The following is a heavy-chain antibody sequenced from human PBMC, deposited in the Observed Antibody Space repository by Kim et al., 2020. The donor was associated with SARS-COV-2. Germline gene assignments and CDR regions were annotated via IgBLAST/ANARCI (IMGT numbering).Heavy chain of an antibody. J-gene: IGHJ4*02. CDR3: ARGKGTGYSAFDY. V-gene: IGHV3-74*01. Sequence: SYANSVKGRFTISRDNAKNTLYLQINSLRAEDTAVYYCARGKGTGYSAFDYWGQGTLVTVSS. D-gene: IGHD3-9*01.